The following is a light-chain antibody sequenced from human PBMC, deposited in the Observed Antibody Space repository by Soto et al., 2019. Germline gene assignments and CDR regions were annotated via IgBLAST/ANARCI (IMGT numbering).Light chain of an antibody. Sequence: DTVMTQSPATLSVSPGETATLSCRASESVGSHLAWYQQKAGPAPRLLIYGVSTRATGIPSRCRGSGSETDFTLTISSLQSEDSAIYYCLQYDNWPPWTFGQGTKVEI. CDR3: LQYDNWPPWT. V-gene: IGKV3-15*01. CDR1: ESVGSH. J-gene: IGKJ1*01. CDR2: GVS.